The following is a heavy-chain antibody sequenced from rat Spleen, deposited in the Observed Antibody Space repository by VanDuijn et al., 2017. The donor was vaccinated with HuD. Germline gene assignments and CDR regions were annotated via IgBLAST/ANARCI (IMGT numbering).Heavy chain of an antibody. V-gene: IGHV5-20*01. Sequence: EVQLVESGGGLVQPGRSLKLSCAASGFTFSDYNLAWVRQAPKKGLEWVATISTGGGNTYYRDSVKGRFSISRDNAKSSLYLQMDSLRSEDTATYYCTRDRILRSTGFDYWGQGVMVTVSS. D-gene: IGHD1-6*01. CDR3: TRDRILRSTGFDY. CDR2: ISTGGGNT. CDR1: GFTFSDYN. J-gene: IGHJ2*01.